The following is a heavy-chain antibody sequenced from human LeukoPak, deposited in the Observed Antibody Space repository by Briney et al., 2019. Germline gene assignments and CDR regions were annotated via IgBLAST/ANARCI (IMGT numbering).Heavy chain of an antibody. D-gene: IGHD2-2*01. CDR2: IFYSGST. CDR3: ARRYCSGTSCYYGFDY. CDR1: GGSISSYY. J-gene: IGHJ4*02. V-gene: IGHV4-59*01. Sequence: SETLSLTCTVSGGSISSYYWSWIRQPPGKGLEWIGYIFYSGSTNYNPSLKTRVTISVDTSKNQFSLRLTSLTAADTAVYYCARRYCSGTSCYYGFDYWGQGILVTVSS.